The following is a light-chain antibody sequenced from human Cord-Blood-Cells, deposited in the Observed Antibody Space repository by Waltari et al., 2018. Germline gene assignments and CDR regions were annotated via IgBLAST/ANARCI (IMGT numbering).Light chain of an antibody. Sequence: HSALTQPPSASASPGPSVTIPCTGTSSAAGGYNEASWYQQHPGKAPKLMIYEVSKRPSGVPDRFSGSKSGNTASLTVSGLQAEDEADYYCSSYAGSNNWVFGGGTKLTVL. CDR1: SSAAGGYNE. J-gene: IGLJ3*02. CDR2: EVS. CDR3: SSYAGSNNWV. V-gene: IGLV2-8*01.